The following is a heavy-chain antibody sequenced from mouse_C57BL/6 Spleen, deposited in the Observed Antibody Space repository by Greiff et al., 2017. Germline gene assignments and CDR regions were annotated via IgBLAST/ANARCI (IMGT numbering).Heavy chain of an antibody. D-gene: IGHD1-1*01. CDR2: INPNNGGT. V-gene: IGHV1-18*01. CDR1: GYTFTDYN. J-gene: IGHJ3*01. CDR3: AREKVRITTVVATRAY. Sequence: EVQLQQSGPELVKPGASVKIPCKASGYTFTDYNMDWVKQSHGKSLEWIGDINPNNGGTIYNQKFKGKATLTVDKSSSTAYMELRSLTSEDTAVXYCAREKVRITTVVATRAYWGQGTLVTVSA.